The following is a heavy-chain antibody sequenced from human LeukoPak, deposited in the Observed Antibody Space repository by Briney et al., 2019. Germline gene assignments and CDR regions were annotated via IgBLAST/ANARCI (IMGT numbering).Heavy chain of an antibody. J-gene: IGHJ6*03. CDR3: ATYSWNYKPYYYYYMDV. V-gene: IGHV1-24*01. CDR2: FDPEDGET. Sequence: GASVKVSCKASGYTFTSYYMHWVRQAPGKGLEWMGGFDPEDGETIYAQKFQGRVTMTDDTSTDTAYMELSSLRSEDTAVYYCATYSWNYKPYYYYYMDVWGKGTTVTVSS. CDR1: GYTFTSYY. D-gene: IGHD1-7*01.